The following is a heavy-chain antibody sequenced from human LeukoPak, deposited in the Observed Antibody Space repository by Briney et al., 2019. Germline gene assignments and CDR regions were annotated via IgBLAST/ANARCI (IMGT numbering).Heavy chain of an antibody. CDR1: GYSFTTYW. Sequence: GESLKISCRGSGYSFTTYWIGWVRQMPGKGLEWMGIIYPHDSDTRYSPSFQGQVTISADKSISTAYLQWSSLKASDTAMYYCARQSDFWSTNDYWGQGTLVTVSS. D-gene: IGHD3-3*01. J-gene: IGHJ4*02. V-gene: IGHV5-51*01. CDR3: ARQSDFWSTNDY. CDR2: IYPHDSDT.